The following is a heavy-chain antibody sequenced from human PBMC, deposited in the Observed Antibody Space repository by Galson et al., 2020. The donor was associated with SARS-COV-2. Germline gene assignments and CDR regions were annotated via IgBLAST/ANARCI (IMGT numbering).Heavy chain of an antibody. J-gene: IGHJ4*02. D-gene: IGHD6-19*01. V-gene: IGHV2-70*11. CDR1: GFSLRTSGVC. Sequence: ESGPPLVKPTQTLTLTCTFSGFSLRTSGVCVHWIRQPPGKALEWLARIDWDGDRYYSTSLKTRLTISKDTSKNQVVLTMTSMDPVDTATYYCARIDSSGCRGNYWGQGTLVTVSS. CDR2: IDWDGDR. CDR3: ARIDSSGCRGNY.